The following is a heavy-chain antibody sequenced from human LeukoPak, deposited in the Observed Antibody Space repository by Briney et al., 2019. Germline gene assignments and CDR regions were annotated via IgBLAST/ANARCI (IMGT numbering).Heavy chain of an antibody. D-gene: IGHD3-10*01. CDR2: INPNSGDS. V-gene: IGHV1-2*02. CDR3: ARGVLIWFGELLYDFDY. J-gene: IGHJ4*02. CDR1: GYTFTGYL. Sequence: ASVKVSCKASGYTFTGYLMHWVRQAPGQGLEWMGWINPNSGDSDYAQKFQGRVTMTRDTSINTAYMELSSLRSDDTAVFYCARGVLIWFGELLYDFDYWGQGTLVTVSS.